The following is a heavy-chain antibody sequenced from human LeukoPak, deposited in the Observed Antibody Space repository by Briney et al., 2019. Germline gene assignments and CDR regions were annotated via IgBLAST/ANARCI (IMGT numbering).Heavy chain of an antibody. J-gene: IGHJ4*02. CDR3: ARDDVGGFFY. CDR1: GFTFSNYG. D-gene: IGHD5-12*01. Sequence: GGSLRLSCAASGFTFSNYGIHWVRQAPGKGLEWVAVISYDGSNKYYTDSVKGRFTISRDNAKNSLYLQMNSLRAEDTAVYYCARDDVGGFFYWGQGTLVTVSS. CDR2: ISYDGSNK. V-gene: IGHV3-30*03.